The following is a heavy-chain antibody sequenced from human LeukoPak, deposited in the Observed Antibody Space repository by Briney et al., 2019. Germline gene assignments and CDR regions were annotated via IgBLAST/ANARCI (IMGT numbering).Heavy chain of an antibody. J-gene: IGHJ3*02. D-gene: IGHD6-19*01. Sequence: QPGGSLRLSCVTPGFTFRGYGMAWVCQAPGKGLEWVAVISYDGSNKYYADSVKGRFTISRDNSKNTLYLQMNSLRAEDTAVYYCARGAVAGTWPGAFDIWGQGTMVTVSP. V-gene: IGHV3-30*03. CDR3: ARGAVAGTWPGAFDI. CDR2: ISYDGSNK. CDR1: GFTFRGYG.